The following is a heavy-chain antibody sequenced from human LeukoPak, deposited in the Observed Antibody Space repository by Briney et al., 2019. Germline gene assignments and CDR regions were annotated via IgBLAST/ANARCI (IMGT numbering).Heavy chain of an antibody. CDR1: GLTFSSHG. D-gene: IGHD3-10*01. Sequence: HPGGSLRLSSAASGLTFSSHGFHWVRQAPGKGLEWVTFISLDGSKTSYADSVKGRFTFSRDDSKNTLYLEMNSLRAEDTAVYYCARDRAVSWFDSWGLGTLVTVSS. CDR2: ISLDGSKT. V-gene: IGHV3-33*05. J-gene: IGHJ5*01. CDR3: ARDRAVSWFDS.